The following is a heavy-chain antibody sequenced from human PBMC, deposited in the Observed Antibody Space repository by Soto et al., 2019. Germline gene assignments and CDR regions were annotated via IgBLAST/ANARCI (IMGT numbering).Heavy chain of an antibody. V-gene: IGHV1-69*06. J-gene: IGHJ6*02. CDR2: IIPIFGTA. D-gene: IGHD2-2*01. Sequence: ASVKVSCKASGGTFSSNAISWVRQAPGQGLEWMGGIIPIFGTANYAQKFQGRVTITEDKSTSTAYMELSSLRSEDPAVYYCAARVVPAAVGLYYYGMDVWGQGTTVTVSS. CDR3: AARVVPAAVGLYYYGMDV. CDR1: GGTFSSNA.